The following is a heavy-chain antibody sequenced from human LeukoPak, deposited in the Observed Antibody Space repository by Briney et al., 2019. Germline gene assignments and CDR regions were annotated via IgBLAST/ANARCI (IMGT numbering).Heavy chain of an antibody. Sequence: GRSLRLSCAASGFTFSSYAMHWVRRAPGKGLEWVAVISYDGSNKYYADSVKGRFTISRDNSKNTLYLQMNSLRAEDTAVYYCARGLYSSSWYGGAFVDYWGQGTLVTVSS. CDR1: GFTFSSYA. J-gene: IGHJ4*02. CDR2: ISYDGSNK. CDR3: ARGLYSSSWYGGAFVDY. D-gene: IGHD6-13*01. V-gene: IGHV3-30-3*01.